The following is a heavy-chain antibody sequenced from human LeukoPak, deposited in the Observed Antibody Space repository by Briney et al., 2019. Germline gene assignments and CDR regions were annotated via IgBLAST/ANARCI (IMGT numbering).Heavy chain of an antibody. CDR2: MYTGGTT. D-gene: IGHD3-16*01. J-gene: IGHJ1*01. CDR3: AKDEATSGGGLAS. V-gene: IGHV3-53*01. CDR1: GFSVGGTH. Sequence: PGGSLRLSCAASGFSVGGTHMTWVRQAPGKGLEWVSAMYTGGTTYYADSVSGRFTIFRDDAKNTLYLQMNSLRPEDTAVYYCAKDEATSGGGLASWGQGTLVIVSS.